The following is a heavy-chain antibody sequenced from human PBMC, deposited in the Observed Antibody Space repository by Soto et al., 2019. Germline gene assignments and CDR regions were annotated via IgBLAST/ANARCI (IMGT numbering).Heavy chain of an antibody. CDR3: AREVTYYYGSGSFFPHYYYYMDV. CDR2: MNPNSGNT. D-gene: IGHD3-10*01. J-gene: IGHJ6*03. CDR1: GYTFTSYD. Sequence: ASVKVSCKASGYTFTSYDINWVRQATGQGLEWMGWMNPNSGNTGYAQKFQGRVTMTRNTSISTACMELSSLRSEDTAVYYCAREVTYYYGSGSFFPHYYYYMDVWGKGTTVTVSS. V-gene: IGHV1-8*01.